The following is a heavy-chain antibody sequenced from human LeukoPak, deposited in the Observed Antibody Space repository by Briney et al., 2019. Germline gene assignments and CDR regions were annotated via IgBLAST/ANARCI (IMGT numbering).Heavy chain of an antibody. Sequence: PGGSLRLSCAASGFTFSDHYMDWVRQAPGKGLEWVGRTKNKANSYTTEYAASVKGRFTISRDDSKNSLYLQMNSLKTEDTAVYYCTRDLIGGWYFRWGQGTLVTVSS. J-gene: IGHJ4*02. CDR3: TRDLIGGWYFR. D-gene: IGHD6-19*01. V-gene: IGHV3-72*01. CDR2: TKNKANSYTT. CDR1: GFTFSDHY.